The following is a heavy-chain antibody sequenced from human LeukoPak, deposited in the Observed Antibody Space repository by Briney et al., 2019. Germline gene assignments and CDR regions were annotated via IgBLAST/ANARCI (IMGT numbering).Heavy chain of an antibody. CDR1: GYTFTSYA. Sequence: GASVKVSCKASGYTFTSYAMHWVRQAPGQRLEWMGWINAGNGNTKYSQKFQGRVTITRDTSASTAYMELSSLGSEDTAVYYCARYRERMLFDIWGQGRMVTVCS. D-gene: IGHD1-26*01. V-gene: IGHV1-3*01. CDR3: ARYRERMLFDI. J-gene: IGHJ3*02. CDR2: INAGNGNT.